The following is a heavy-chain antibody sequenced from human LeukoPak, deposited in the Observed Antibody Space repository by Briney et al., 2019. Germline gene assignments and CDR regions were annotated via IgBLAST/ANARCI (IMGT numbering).Heavy chain of an antibody. Sequence: SETLSLTCTVSGGSISSSSYYWGWIHQPPGKGLEWIGSIYYSGSTYYNPSLKSRVTISVDTSKNQFSLKLSSVTAADTAVYYCARETSDYGSGSYYNLDYWGQGTLVTVSS. CDR2: IYYSGST. CDR1: GGSISSSSYY. J-gene: IGHJ4*02. V-gene: IGHV4-39*02. CDR3: ARETSDYGSGSYYNLDY. D-gene: IGHD3-10*01.